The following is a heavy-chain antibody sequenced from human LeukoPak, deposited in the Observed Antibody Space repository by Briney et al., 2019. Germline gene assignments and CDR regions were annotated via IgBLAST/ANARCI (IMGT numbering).Heavy chain of an antibody. CDR1: GFVFSSYA. D-gene: IGHD6-19*01. CDR3: AARHSSVAGLGY. J-gene: IGHJ4*02. CDR2: ASYDGSDI. Sequence: LTGRSLRLSCAASGFVFSSYAMYWVRQPPGMGLEWVAVASYDGSDIYYGDSVKGRFTISRDNSKSTLYLQMSSLRAEDTALYYCAARHSSVAGLGYWGQGTLVTVSS. V-gene: IGHV3-30-3*01.